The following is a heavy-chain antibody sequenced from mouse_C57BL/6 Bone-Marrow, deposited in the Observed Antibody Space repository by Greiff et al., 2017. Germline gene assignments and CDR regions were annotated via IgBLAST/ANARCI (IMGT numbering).Heavy chain of an antibody. CDR3: AREGYYGSSWFAY. J-gene: IGHJ3*01. CDR2: IDPSDSYT. Sequence: QVQLQQPGAELVKPGASVKLSCKASGYTFTSYWMQWVKQRPGQGLEWIGEIDPSDSYTNYNQKFKGKATLTVDKSSSTAYMQLSSLTSEDSAVYYCAREGYYGSSWFAYWGQGTLVTVSA. V-gene: IGHV1-50*01. D-gene: IGHD1-1*01. CDR1: GYTFTSYW.